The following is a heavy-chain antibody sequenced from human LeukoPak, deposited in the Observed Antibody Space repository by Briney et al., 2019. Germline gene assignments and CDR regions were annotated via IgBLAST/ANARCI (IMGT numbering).Heavy chain of an antibody. V-gene: IGHV3-48*01. Sequence: GGSLRLSCAASGFTFSSYSMNWVRQAPGKGLEWVSYISSSSSTIYYADSVKGRFTISRDNAKNSLYLQMNSLRVEDTAVYYCARDRMGGSFDYWGQGTLVTVSS. CDR2: ISSSSSTI. J-gene: IGHJ4*02. CDR3: ARDRMGGSFDY. CDR1: GFTFSSYS. D-gene: IGHD2-15*01.